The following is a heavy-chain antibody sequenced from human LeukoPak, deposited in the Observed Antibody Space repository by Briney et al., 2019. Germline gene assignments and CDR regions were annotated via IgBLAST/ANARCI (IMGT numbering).Heavy chain of an antibody. CDR1: GGTFSSYA. CDR2: IIPILGIA. D-gene: IGHD3-16*01. J-gene: IGHJ6*02. CDR3: ATGGGAVTSFGYYYGMDV. Sequence: SVKLSCKASGGTFSSYAISCVRQAPGQGLEWMGRIIPILGIANYAQKFQGRVTITADKSTSTAYMELSSLRSEDTAVYYCATGGGAVTSFGYYYGMDVWGQGTTVTVSS. V-gene: IGHV1-69*04.